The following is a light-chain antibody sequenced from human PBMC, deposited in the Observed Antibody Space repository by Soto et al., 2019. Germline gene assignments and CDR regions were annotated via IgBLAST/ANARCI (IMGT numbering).Light chain of an antibody. CDR1: QSVSSY. CDR2: DAS. Sequence: EIVLTQSPATLSLSPGERATLSCRASQSVSSYLLWSKTKTGQAPRLLIYDASNRDSGTPDRVSGSGSETDVTLTISSLEPEDFAVYDCQHRMNWPLTFGQGTRLEIK. CDR3: QHRMNWPLT. J-gene: IGKJ5*01. V-gene: IGKV3-11*01.